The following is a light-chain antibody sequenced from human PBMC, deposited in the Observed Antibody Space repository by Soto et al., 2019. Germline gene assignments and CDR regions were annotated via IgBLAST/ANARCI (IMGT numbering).Light chain of an antibody. CDR1: GSNIGSNA. J-gene: IGLJ2*01. CDR3: AAWDDSLSGPV. Sequence: QSVLTQPPSASGTPGQRVTISCSGSGSNIGSNAVNWYQQFPLTAPKLLIYSNNQRPSGVPARFSGSKSGTSASLAISGLQYNDEADYFCAAWDDSLSGPVFGGGTKLTVL. CDR2: SNN. V-gene: IGLV1-44*01.